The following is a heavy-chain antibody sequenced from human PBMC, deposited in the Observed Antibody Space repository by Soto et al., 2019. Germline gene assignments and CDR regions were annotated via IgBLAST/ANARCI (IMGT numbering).Heavy chain of an antibody. V-gene: IGHV3-7*05. J-gene: IGHJ6*02. CDR1: GFTFSSYW. CDR3: ARDLSWPLGAAAEAFNYGMDV. CDR2: IKQDGSEK. D-gene: IGHD6-13*01. Sequence: GGSLRLSCAASGFTFSSYWMSSVRQAPGKGLEWVANIKQDGSEKYYVDSVKGRFTISRDNAKNSLYLQMNSLRAEDTAVYYCARDLSWPLGAAAEAFNYGMDVWGQGTTVTVSS.